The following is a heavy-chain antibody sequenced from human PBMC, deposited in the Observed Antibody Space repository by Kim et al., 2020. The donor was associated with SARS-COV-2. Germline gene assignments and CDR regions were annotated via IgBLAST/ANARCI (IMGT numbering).Heavy chain of an antibody. J-gene: IGHJ4*02. D-gene: IGHD3-22*01. CDR2: ISGSGTDI. CDR1: GFIFTSYS. CDR3: ARDLKGYYSVDY. V-gene: IGHV3-48*02. Sequence: GGSLRLSCAASGFIFTSYSMNWVRQAPGKGLEWVSYISGSGTDIYYADSVKGRLTISRDNAWNSLYLQMNSLRDEDAAIYYCARDLKGYYSVDYWGQGTLVTVSS.